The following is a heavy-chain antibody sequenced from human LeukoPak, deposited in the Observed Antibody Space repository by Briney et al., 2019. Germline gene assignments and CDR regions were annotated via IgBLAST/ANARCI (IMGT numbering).Heavy chain of an antibody. Sequence: ASVKVSCKASGYTFNSYSITWVRQAPAQGLEGMGWISAYNGNTNYTQKLQGRVTMTTDTSTSTAYMELRRLRSDDTAVFYCARSRQDYSSSWYYFDYWGQGTLVTVSS. J-gene: IGHJ4*02. CDR3: ARSRQDYSSSWYYFDY. CDR2: ISAYNGNT. D-gene: IGHD6-13*01. V-gene: IGHV1-18*01. CDR1: GYTFNSYS.